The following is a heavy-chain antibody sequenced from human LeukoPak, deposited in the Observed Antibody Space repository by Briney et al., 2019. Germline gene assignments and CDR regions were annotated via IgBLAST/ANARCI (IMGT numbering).Heavy chain of an antibody. CDR3: TRGGYSYGFNWFDP. CDR1: GFTFSGSA. V-gene: IGHV3-73*01. CDR2: IRSKANSYAT. D-gene: IGHD5-18*01. J-gene: IGHJ5*02. Sequence: GGSLRLSCVASGFTFSGSAMHWVRQASGKGLEWVGRIRSKANSYATAYAASVKGRFTISRDDSKNTAYLQMNSLKTEDTAVYYCTRGGYSYGFNWFDPWGQGTLVTVSS.